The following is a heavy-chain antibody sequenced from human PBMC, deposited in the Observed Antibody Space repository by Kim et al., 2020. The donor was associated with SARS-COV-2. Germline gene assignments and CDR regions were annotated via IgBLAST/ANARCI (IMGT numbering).Heavy chain of an antibody. CDR3: ARGPHDYVWGSYRTRYWFDP. Sequence: SETLSLTCAVYGGSFSGYYWSWIRQPPGKGLEWIGEINHSGSTNYNPSLKSRVTISVDTSKNQFSLKLSSVTAADTAVYYCARGPHDYVWGSYRTRYWFDPWGQGTLVTVSS. V-gene: IGHV4-34*01. D-gene: IGHD3-16*02. CDR2: INHSGST. CDR1: GGSFSGYY. J-gene: IGHJ5*02.